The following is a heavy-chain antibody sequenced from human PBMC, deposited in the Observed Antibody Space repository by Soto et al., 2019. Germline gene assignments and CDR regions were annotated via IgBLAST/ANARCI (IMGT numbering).Heavy chain of an antibody. CDR2: INAGNGNT. J-gene: IGHJ4*02. V-gene: IGHV1-3*01. CDR1: GYTFTSYA. Sequence: QVQLVQSGAEVKKPGASVKVSCKASGYTFTSYAMHWVRQAPGQGLEWMGWINAGNGNTKYSQKFQGRVTITRNTSASTAYMEMSGLRSEDTAVYYCAGVLEGWTDYWGQGTLVTHAS. CDR3: AGVLEGWTDY. D-gene: IGHD2-15*01.